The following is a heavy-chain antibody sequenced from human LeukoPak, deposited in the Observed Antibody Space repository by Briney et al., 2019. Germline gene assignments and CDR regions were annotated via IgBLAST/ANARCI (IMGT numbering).Heavy chain of an antibody. Sequence: PGGSLRLACVTSGFTFSSYWMTWVRQAPGKGLEWVANINQDGHEKNYVDSVKGRFTISRDNPKNSLYLQMNSPRAEDTAVYFCVRDMDVWAQGTTVTVSS. J-gene: IGHJ6*02. V-gene: IGHV3-7*05. CDR3: VRDMDV. CDR2: INQDGHEK. CDR1: GFTFSSYW.